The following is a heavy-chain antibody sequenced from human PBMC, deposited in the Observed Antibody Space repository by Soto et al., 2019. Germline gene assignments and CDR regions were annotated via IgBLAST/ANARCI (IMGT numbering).Heavy chain of an antibody. CDR3: EKYIARYFDWSLYKFTQYYFDY. CDR1: GFIFSDYH. CDR2: ISGSGGST. Sequence: GGSLRLSCAASGFIFSDYHMSWVRQAPGRGLEWVSAISGSGGSTYYADSVKGRFTISRDNSKNTLYLQMNSLRAEDTAVYYCEKYIARYFDWSLYKFTQYYFDYWCQGTLVNVSS. V-gene: IGHV3-23*01. D-gene: IGHD3-9*01. J-gene: IGHJ4*02.